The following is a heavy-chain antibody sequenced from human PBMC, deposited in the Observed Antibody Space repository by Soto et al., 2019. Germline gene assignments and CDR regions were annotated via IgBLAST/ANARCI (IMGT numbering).Heavy chain of an antibody. CDR1: GASMSSGGYY. D-gene: IGHD6-6*01. J-gene: IGHJ5*02. V-gene: IGHV4-31*03. Sequence: PSETLSLTCTVSGASMSSGGYYCTWIRQSPGKGLEWIGYIYYSGSTYYNPSLESRVAISLDTSRSQFSLTLHSVTAADTAIYYCARDRHNNCFDPWGQGTLVTVS. CDR2: IYYSGST. CDR3: ARDRHNNCFDP.